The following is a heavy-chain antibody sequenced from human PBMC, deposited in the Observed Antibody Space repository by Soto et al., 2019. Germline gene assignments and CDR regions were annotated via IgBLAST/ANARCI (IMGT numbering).Heavy chain of an antibody. D-gene: IGHD6-13*01. Sequence: SETLSLTCTVSGGSISSSSYYWGWIRQPPGKGLEWIGSIYYSGSTYYNPSLKSRVTISVDTSKNQFSLKLSSVTAADTAVYYCARHAHVTAAAGKVDPWGQGTLVTVS. CDR2: IYYSGST. V-gene: IGHV4-39*01. CDR3: ARHAHVTAAAGKVDP. J-gene: IGHJ5*02. CDR1: GGSISSSSYY.